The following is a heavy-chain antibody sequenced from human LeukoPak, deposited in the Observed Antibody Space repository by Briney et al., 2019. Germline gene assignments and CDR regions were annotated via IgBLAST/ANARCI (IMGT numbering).Heavy chain of an antibody. CDR3: ARALPQYGDFRFDY. CDR2: INPNSGGT. V-gene: IGHV1-2*02. Sequence: ASVKVSCKASGGTFSSYAISWVRQAPGQGLEWMAWINPNSGGTNCAQEFQGRVTMTRDTSITTAYMELSSLRSDDTAVYYCARALPQYGDFRFDYWGQGTLVTVSS. CDR1: GGTFSSYA. J-gene: IGHJ4*02. D-gene: IGHD4-17*01.